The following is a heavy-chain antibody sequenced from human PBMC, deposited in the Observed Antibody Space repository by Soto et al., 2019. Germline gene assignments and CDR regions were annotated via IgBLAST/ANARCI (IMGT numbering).Heavy chain of an antibody. V-gene: IGHV4-30-4*01. CDR3: ARERGRQYDPLTGYSRAPYYGMDV. Sequence: SETLSLTCTVYGVSITSGDYYWSWIRQPPGKGLEWIGYTYYGVNTYYNPTLKRRLNISVDTSNNQFALEMRSVTAADTAVYYCARERGRQYDPLTGYSRAPYYGMDVWGQGTTVTVS. J-gene: IGHJ6*02. CDR2: TYYGVNT. CDR1: GVSITSGDYY. D-gene: IGHD3-9*01.